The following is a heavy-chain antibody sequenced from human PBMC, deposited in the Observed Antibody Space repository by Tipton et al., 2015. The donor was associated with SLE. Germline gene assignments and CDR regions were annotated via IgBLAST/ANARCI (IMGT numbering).Heavy chain of an antibody. D-gene: IGHD2-2*01. CDR3: ARFPTYHFDL. V-gene: IGHV4-39*07. CDR1: GDSISSSTYY. Sequence: TLSLTCTVSGDSISSSTYYWGWIRQPPGKGLEWIGNMYYSGRTYYNPSLKSRISISVDTSKNQFSLNLSSVTAADTAVYYCARFPTYHFDLWGQGTLVTVSS. CDR2: MYYSGRT. J-gene: IGHJ4*02.